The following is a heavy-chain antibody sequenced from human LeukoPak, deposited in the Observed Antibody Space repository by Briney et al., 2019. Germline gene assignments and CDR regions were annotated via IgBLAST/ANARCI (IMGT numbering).Heavy chain of an antibody. CDR3: ARAGDPRAEYFQH. Sequence: GGSLRLSCAASGFTFSTYTINWVRQAPGKGLEWVSSISGSSSYIYYADSVKGRFTISRDNAKNSLYLQMNSLRAEDTALYYCARAGDPRAEYFQHWGQGTLVTVSS. CDR1: GFTFSTYT. V-gene: IGHV3-21*01. D-gene: IGHD2-21*02. CDR2: ISGSSSYI. J-gene: IGHJ1*01.